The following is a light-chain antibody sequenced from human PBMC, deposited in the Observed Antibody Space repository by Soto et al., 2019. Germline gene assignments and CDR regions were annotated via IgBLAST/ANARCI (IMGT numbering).Light chain of an antibody. CDR3: SSYAGSNNLYV. CDR1: SGDVGGYNY. J-gene: IGLJ1*01. Sequence: QSALTQPPSASGSPGQSVTISCTGTSGDVGGYNYVSWYQQHPGKAPKLMIYEVSKRPSGVPDRFSGSKSDNTASLTVSGLRAEDGADYYCSSYAGSNNLYVFGTGTKVTVL. V-gene: IGLV2-8*01. CDR2: EVS.